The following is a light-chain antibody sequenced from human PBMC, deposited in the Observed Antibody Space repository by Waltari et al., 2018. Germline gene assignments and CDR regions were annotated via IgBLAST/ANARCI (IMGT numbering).Light chain of an antibody. CDR1: QSINSH. Sequence: DIQMTQSPSSLSASVGDSVTITCRASQSINSHLNWYQQRPGKAPRLLIYATSILYSGIPSRFSGRGSGTEFTLTISSLQREDSATYYCQQSSSAPLTFGGGTKVEIK. CDR3: QQSSSAPLT. J-gene: IGKJ4*01. CDR2: ATS. V-gene: IGKV1-39*01.